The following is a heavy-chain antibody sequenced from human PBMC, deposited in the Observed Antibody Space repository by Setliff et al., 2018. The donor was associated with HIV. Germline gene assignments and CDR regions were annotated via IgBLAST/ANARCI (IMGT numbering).Heavy chain of an antibody. CDR1: GYSLSSDYY. V-gene: IGHV4-61*02. J-gene: IGHJ5*02. CDR2: IYISGST. Sequence: SETLSLTCAVSGYSLSSDYYWSWIRQPAGKGLEWIGRIYISGSTNYNPSLKSRVTISVDTSKNQFSLKLSSVTAADTAVYYCARVIMAVAGTPYHFWFDPWGQGTLVTVSS. CDR3: ARVIMAVAGTPYHFWFDP. D-gene: IGHD6-19*01.